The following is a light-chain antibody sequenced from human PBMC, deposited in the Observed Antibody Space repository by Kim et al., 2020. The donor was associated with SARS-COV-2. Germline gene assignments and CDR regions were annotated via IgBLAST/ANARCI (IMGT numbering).Light chain of an antibody. CDR1: SGDVGGYNY. Sequence: GPSIPIAGTRTSGDVGGYNYVTWYQQHPGKAPKLMMHDVSKRPSGVPNRFSGSKSGNTASLTISGLQAEDEADYYCSSYTTGNHAVFGGGTKLTVL. J-gene: IGLJ2*01. CDR2: DVS. V-gene: IGLV2-14*04. CDR3: SSYTTGNHAV.